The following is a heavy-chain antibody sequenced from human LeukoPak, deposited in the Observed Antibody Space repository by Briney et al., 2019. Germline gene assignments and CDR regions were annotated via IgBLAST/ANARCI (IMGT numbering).Heavy chain of an antibody. D-gene: IGHD1-26*01. CDR3: ARHKGQGSSGRYMDV. Sequence: GGSLRLSCAASGFTFSSYWMHWVRQAPGKGLVWVSRINSDGSSTSYADSVKGRFTISRDNAKNTLYLQMNSQRAEDTAVYYCARHKGQGSSGRYMDVWGKGTTVTISS. V-gene: IGHV3-74*01. CDR1: GFTFSSYW. CDR2: INSDGSST. J-gene: IGHJ6*03.